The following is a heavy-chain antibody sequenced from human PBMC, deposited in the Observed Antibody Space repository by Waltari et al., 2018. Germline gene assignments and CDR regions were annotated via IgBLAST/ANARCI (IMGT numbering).Heavy chain of an antibody. CDR1: GGSFTAYS. CDR3: ARTWGYSPPLGWFDP. D-gene: IGHD1-26*01. CDR2: ISHSGST. J-gene: IGHJ5*02. Sequence: QVQLHQWGAGLLKPSATLSLTCAVSGGSFTAYSWSWIRQSPDQGLEWIGEISHSGSTNYNPSLKSRVTMSVDTIKKQFSLKLTSVTAADTAVYFCARTWGYSPPLGWFDPWGRGTRVTVSS. V-gene: IGHV4-34*01.